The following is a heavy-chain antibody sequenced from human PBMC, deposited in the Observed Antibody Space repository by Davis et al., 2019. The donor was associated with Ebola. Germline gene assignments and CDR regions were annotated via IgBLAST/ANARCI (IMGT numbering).Heavy chain of an antibody. CDR2: IHYSGIT. Sequence: SETLSLTCSVSGGSISGYYWNWIRQPPGKGLEWIGSIHYSGITYYRPSLRSRVSISVDTSKNQFSLKLRTVTAADTAVYFCARHTPDYGDLFGMDVWGKGTTVTVSS. D-gene: IGHD4-17*01. CDR3: ARHTPDYGDLFGMDV. J-gene: IGHJ6*04. V-gene: IGHV4-39*01. CDR1: GGSISGYY.